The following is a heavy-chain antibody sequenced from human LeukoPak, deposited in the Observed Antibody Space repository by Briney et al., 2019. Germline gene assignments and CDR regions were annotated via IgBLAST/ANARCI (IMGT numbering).Heavy chain of an antibody. J-gene: IGHJ3*02. Sequence: GGSLRLSCAASGFTFSSYWMHWVRQAPGKGLVWVSRINSDGSSTSYADSVKGRFTISRDNAKNTLYLQMNSLRAEDTAVYYCAKTNNRNAFDIWGQGTMVTVSS. V-gene: IGHV3-74*01. CDR2: INSDGSST. CDR1: GFTFSSYW. CDR3: AKTNNRNAFDI. D-gene: IGHD1-14*01.